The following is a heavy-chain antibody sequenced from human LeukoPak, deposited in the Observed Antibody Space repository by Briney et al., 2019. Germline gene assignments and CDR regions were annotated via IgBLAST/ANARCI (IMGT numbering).Heavy chain of an antibody. CDR1: GFTFSSYA. J-gene: IGHJ6*02. V-gene: IGHV3-30-3*01. CDR2: ISYDGSNK. CDR3: ARDREQNYYYYGMDV. D-gene: IGHD6-13*01. Sequence: GGSLRLSCAASGFTFSSYAMHWVRQAPGKGLEWVAVISYDGSNKYYADSVKGRFTISRDNSKNTLYLQMNSLRAEDTAVYYCARDREQNYYYYGMDVWGQGP.